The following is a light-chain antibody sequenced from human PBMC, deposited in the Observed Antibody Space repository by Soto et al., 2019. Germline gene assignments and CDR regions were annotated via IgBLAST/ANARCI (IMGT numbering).Light chain of an antibody. CDR1: QSVGGSY. CDR3: QLFGTSRT. CDR2: GAS. Sequence: EIVLTQSPGTLSLSPGERATLSCRASQSVGGSYVGWYQQKPGQAPRLLIYGASSRATGIPERFSGSGSGTDFTLTSSRLEPEDFAVYYCQLFGTSRTFGQGTKVDIK. V-gene: IGKV3-20*01. J-gene: IGKJ1*01.